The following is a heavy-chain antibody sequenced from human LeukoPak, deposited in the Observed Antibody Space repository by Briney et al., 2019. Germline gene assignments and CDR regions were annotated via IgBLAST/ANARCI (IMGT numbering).Heavy chain of an antibody. V-gene: IGHV4-4*07. CDR2: IYTSGST. CDR1: GGSISDYY. CDR3: ARKGISALAGAFGI. D-gene: IGHD2-21*01. J-gene: IGHJ3*02. Sequence: SETLSLTCTVSGGSISDYYWSWIRQPAGKGLEWIGRIYTSGSTNYNPSLKTRVTMSVDTSKNQFSLRLSSVTAADTAVYYCARKGISALAGAFGIWGQGTMVTVSS.